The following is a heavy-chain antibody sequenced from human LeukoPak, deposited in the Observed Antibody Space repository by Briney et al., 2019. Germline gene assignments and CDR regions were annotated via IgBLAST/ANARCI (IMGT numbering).Heavy chain of an antibody. CDR3: AKDYYDSSGLFDY. J-gene: IGHJ4*02. Sequence: GGSLRLSCAASGFTFDDYAMHWVRQAPGKGLEWVSGISWNSGSIGCADSVKGRFTISRDNAKNSLYLQMNSLRAEDTALYYCAKDYYDSSGLFDYWGQGTLVTVSS. D-gene: IGHD3-22*01. CDR1: GFTFDDYA. V-gene: IGHV3-9*01. CDR2: ISWNSGSI.